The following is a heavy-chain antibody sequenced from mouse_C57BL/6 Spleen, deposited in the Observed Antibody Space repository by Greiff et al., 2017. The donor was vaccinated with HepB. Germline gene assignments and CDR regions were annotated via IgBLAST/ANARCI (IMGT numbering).Heavy chain of an antibody. V-gene: IGHV1-53*01. CDR2: INPSTGGT. Sequence: QVQLQQPGTELVKPGASVKLSCKASGYTFTSYWMNWVKQRPGQGLEWIGNINPSTGGTNDNDKFKSKATRTVDKSSSTAYMPLSSLTSEDSAVYYCARGGYDGAWFAYWGQGTLVTVSA. J-gene: IGHJ3*01. CDR1: GYTFTSYW. CDR3: ARGGYDGAWFAY. D-gene: IGHD2-2*01.